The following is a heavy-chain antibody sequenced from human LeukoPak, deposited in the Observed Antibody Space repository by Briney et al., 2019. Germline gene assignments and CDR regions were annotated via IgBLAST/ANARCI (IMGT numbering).Heavy chain of an antibody. J-gene: IGHJ4*02. CDR1: GFTFSSYG. CDR2: IWYDGSNK. V-gene: IGHV3-33*01. D-gene: IGHD5-18*01. Sequence: GGSLRLSCAASGFTFSSYGMHWVRQAPGKGLEWVAVIWYDGSNKYYADCVKGRFTISRDNSKNTLYLQMNSLRAEDTAVYYCARGRPTGYSYGILDYWGQGTLVTVSS. CDR3: ARGRPTGYSYGILDY.